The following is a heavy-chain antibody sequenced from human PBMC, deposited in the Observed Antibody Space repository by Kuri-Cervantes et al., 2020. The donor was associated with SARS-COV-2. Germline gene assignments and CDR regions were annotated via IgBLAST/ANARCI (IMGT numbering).Heavy chain of an antibody. V-gene: IGHV4-39*01. CDR1: GGSISSSSYY. CDR2: IYYSGSN. D-gene: IGHD2-2*01. J-gene: IGHJ4*02. Sequence: ESLKISCTVSGGSISSSSYYWGWIRQPPGKGLEWIGSIYYSGSNYYNPSLKSRVTISVDTSKNQFSLKLSSVTAADTAVYYCACYHPLLPRRSFDYWGQGTLVTVSS. CDR3: ACYHPLLPRRSFDY.